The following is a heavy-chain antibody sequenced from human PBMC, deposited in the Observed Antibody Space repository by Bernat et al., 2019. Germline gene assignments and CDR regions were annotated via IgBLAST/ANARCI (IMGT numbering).Heavy chain of an antibody. CDR3: ARRSGSTGWGDAFDI. CDR1: GGSVNSGGYS. D-gene: IGHD2-8*02. J-gene: IGHJ3*02. V-gene: IGHV4-30-2*01. Sequence: QLQLQESGSGLVKPSQTLSLTCAVSGGSVNSGGYSWSWIRQPPGKGLEWIAYMYSSGSTYYNPSLKSRVAISVDESKNQFSLKLNSVTAADTAMYYCARRSGSTGWGDAFDIWGQGTMVTASS. CDR2: MYSSGST.